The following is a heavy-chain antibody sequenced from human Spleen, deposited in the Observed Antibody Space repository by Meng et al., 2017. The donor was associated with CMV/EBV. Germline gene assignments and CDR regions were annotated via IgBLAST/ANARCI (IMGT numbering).Heavy chain of an antibody. CDR2: MYHSGRP. CDR1: GGPIRSVEYF. Sequence: CTGSGGPIRSVEYFWSWIRQSPGKGLEWIGYMYHSGRPYYTPSLKSRITISVDTSKNQLSLKLSSVTAADTALYYCARYSSPAAFDMWGQGTMVTVSS. J-gene: IGHJ3*02. CDR3: ARYSSPAAFDM. V-gene: IGHV4-30-4*08. D-gene: IGHD6-13*01.